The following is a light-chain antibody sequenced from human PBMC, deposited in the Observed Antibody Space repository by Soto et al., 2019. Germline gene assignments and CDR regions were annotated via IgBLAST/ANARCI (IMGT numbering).Light chain of an antibody. CDR2: DVT. CDR3: SSYTRSSTVV. CDR1: SSDVGGYDY. J-gene: IGLJ3*02. Sequence: QSALTQPASVSGSPGQSITISCIGTSSDVGGYDYVSWYQQYPGKAPKLVIYDVTNRPSGVSNRFSGSKSGNTASLTISGLQAEDEADYYCSSYTRSSTVVFGGGTQLTVL. V-gene: IGLV2-14*01.